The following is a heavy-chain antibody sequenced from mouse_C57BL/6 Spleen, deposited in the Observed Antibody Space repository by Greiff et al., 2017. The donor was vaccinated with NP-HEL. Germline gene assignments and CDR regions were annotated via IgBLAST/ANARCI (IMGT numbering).Heavy chain of an antibody. CDR3: ARDYDGYYPSFDY. D-gene: IGHD2-3*01. V-gene: IGHV1-82*01. J-gene: IGHJ2*01. Sequence: VKLMESGPELVKPGASVKISCKASGYAFSSSWMNWVKQRPGKGLEWIGRIYPGDGDTNYNGKFKGKATLTADKSSSTAYMQLSSLTSEDSAVYFCARDYDGYYPSFDYWGQGTTLTVSS. CDR2: IYPGDGDT. CDR1: GYAFSSSW.